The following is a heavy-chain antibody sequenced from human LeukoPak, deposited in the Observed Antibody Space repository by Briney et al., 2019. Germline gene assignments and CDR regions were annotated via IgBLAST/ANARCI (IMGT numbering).Heavy chain of an antibody. J-gene: IGHJ4*02. Sequence: GGSLRLSCAASGFTFDHYTMHWVRQAPGKGLEWVSLISWDGGSTYYADSAKGRFTISRDNSKNSLSLQMNSLRAEDTALYYCAKDGKNYFDYWGQGTLVTVSS. V-gene: IGHV3-43*01. CDR2: ISWDGGST. CDR3: AKDGKNYFDY. CDR1: GFTFDHYT.